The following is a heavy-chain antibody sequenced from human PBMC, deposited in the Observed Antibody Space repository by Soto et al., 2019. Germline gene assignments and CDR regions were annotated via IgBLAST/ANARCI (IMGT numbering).Heavy chain of an antibody. J-gene: IGHJ6*02. V-gene: IGHV6-1*01. CDR2: TYYRSKWYN. D-gene: IGHD1-26*01. CDR3: ARATPLSATYSPNAMAV. CDR1: GDSVSSNSAA. Sequence: PSQTLSLTCVISGDSVSSNSAAWNWIRQSPSRGLEWLGRTYYRSKWYNDYAVSVKSRITINPDTSKNQFSLQLNSVTPEDTAVYYCARATPLSATYSPNAMAVWGLGTTVTVPS.